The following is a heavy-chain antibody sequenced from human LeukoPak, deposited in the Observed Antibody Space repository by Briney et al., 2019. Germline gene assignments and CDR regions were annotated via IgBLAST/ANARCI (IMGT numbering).Heavy chain of an antibody. CDR2: ISAYNGDT. J-gene: IGHJ4*02. CDR3: ARDSGTYGYFDY. Sequence: ASVKVSCKASGYTFSNSGISWVRQAPGQGLAWMGWISAYNGDTNYAQKFQGRVTMTTDTSTSTAYMELRSLRSDDTAVYYCARDSGTYGYFDYWGQGTLVTVSS. V-gene: IGHV1-18*01. CDR1: GYTFSNSG. D-gene: IGHD1-26*01.